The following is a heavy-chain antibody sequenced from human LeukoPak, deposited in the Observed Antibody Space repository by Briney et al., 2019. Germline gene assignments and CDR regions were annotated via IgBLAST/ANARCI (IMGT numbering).Heavy chain of an antibody. J-gene: IGHJ3*02. V-gene: IGHV4-4*07. Sequence: SETLSLTXTVSGGSIRSYYWSWIRQPAGKGLEWIGRIYTSGSTNYNPSLKSRVTMSVDTSKNQFSLKLSSVTAADTAVYYCASRLYCSSTSCRMSDAFDIWGQGTMVTVSS. CDR1: GGSIRSYY. D-gene: IGHD2-2*01. CDR3: ASRLYCSSTSCRMSDAFDI. CDR2: IYTSGST.